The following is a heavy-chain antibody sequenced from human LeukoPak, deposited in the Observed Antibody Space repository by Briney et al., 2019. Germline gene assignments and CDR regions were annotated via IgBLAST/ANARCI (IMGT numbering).Heavy chain of an antibody. D-gene: IGHD5-24*01. CDR3: AREFLETWFDP. V-gene: IGHV1-2*02. J-gene: IGHJ5*02. CDR1: GYTFTDYY. CDR2: SNPNSGGT. Sequence: GASVKVSCKASGYTFTDYYIHWVRQAPGQGLELMGWSNPNSGGTNYAQKFQGRGTMTRDTSISTAYMALSTLRSNATAVYYCAREFLETWFDPWGQGTLVTVSS.